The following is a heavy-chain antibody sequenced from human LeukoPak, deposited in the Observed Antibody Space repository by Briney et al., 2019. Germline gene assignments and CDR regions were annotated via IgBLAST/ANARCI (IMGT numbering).Heavy chain of an antibody. D-gene: IGHD3-22*01. Sequence: ASVKVSCKASGYTFTSYGISWVRQAPGQGLEWMGWISAYNGNTNYAQKLQGRVTMTTDTSTSTAYMELRSPRSGDTAVYYCARAYYDSSGFWFDPWGQGTLVTVSS. CDR1: GYTFTSYG. CDR2: ISAYNGNT. V-gene: IGHV1-18*01. CDR3: ARAYYDSSGFWFDP. J-gene: IGHJ5*02.